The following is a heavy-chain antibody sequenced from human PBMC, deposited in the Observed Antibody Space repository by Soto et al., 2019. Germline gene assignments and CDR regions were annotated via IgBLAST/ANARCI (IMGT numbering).Heavy chain of an antibody. CDR3: TRDIGGRGAL. CDR1: GFTFSSYW. CDR2: TNQHGTII. V-gene: IGHV3-74*01. J-gene: IGHJ4*02. D-gene: IGHD3-16*01. Sequence: SGGSLRLSCEASGFTFSSYWFHWVRQVPGKGLVWVSRTNQHGTIIDYADFVKGRFTISRDNAKNTLYLEMDSLRVEDTAVYYSTRDIGGRGALWGPGTLVTVSS.